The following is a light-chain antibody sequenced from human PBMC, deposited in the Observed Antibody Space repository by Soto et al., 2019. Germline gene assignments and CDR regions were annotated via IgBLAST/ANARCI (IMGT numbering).Light chain of an antibody. CDR2: GAS. V-gene: IGKV3-20*01. Sequence: EIVFTQSPATLSLSTGERATLSCRGSQSVRSHLVWYQQKPGQAPRLLIYGASNRATGIPDRFSGSGSGTDFTLTISRLEPEDFAVYYCQQYGSSGTFGQGTKVDIK. CDR3: QQYGSSGT. CDR1: QSVRSH. J-gene: IGKJ1*01.